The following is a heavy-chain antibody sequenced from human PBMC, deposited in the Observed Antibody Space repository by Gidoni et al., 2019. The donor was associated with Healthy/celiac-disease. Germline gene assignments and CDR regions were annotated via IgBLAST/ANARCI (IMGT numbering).Heavy chain of an antibody. D-gene: IGHD5-12*01. CDR2: IYPGDSDT. CDR3: ARRTLATKGVYYFDY. V-gene: IGHV5-51*03. Sequence: EVPLVQSGAEVKTTVESLKISCKGSGYSFTSYWIGWVRQMPVKGLEWMGIIYPGDSDTRYSPSFQGQVTISADKSISTAYLQWSSLKASDTAMYYCARRTLATKGVYYFDYWGQGTLVTVSS. J-gene: IGHJ4*02. CDR1: GYSFTSYW.